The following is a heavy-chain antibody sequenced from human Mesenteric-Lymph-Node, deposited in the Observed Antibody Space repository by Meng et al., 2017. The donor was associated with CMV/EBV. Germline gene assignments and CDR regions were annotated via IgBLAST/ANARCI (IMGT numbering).Heavy chain of an antibody. Sequence: FSKFDMNWVRQDPGQGLEWMGWLKPNSGNTAYAKKFQARVAMTTDNSIGTAYMELSSLSFEDTAIYYCAITLPRTSYSGSGSYSLGFWGPGTPVTVSS. CDR3: AITLPRTSYSGSGSYSLGF. CDR1: FSKFD. D-gene: IGHD3-10*01. CDR2: LKPNSGNT. V-gene: IGHV1-8*01. J-gene: IGHJ4*02.